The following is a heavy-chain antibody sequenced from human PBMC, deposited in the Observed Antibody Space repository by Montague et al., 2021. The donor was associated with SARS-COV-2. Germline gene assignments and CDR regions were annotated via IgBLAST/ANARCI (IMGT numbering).Heavy chain of an antibody. CDR2: ISSSGSTI. D-gene: IGHD5-24*01. CDR3: ASERATSAYYYYGMDV. CDR1: GFTFSSYE. J-gene: IGHJ6*02. Sequence: SLRLSCAASGFTFSSYEMNWVRQAPGKGLEWVSYISSSGSTIYYADSVKGRFTISRDNAKNSLYLQMNSLRAEDTAVYYCASERATSAYYYYGMDVWGQGTAVTVSS. V-gene: IGHV3-48*03.